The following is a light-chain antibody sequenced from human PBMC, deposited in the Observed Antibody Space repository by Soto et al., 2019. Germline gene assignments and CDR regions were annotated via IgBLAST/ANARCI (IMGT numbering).Light chain of an antibody. CDR1: QSVTSSY. Sequence: EIVLTQSPGTLSLSPGERVTLSCRAGQSVTSSYLAWYQQKPGQAPRLLIYDASSRATGIPDRFSGSGSGTDFTFTISRLELEDFAVYYCQQYGSSLLTFGGGTEVDIK. V-gene: IGKV3-20*01. CDR2: DAS. J-gene: IGKJ4*01. CDR3: QQYGSSLLT.